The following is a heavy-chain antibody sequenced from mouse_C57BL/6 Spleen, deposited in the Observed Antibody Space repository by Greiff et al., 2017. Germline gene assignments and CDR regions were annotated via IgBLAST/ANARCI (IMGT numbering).Heavy chain of an antibody. CDR1: GYTFTDYD. CDR3: AIGDMEY. V-gene: IGHV1-19*01. CDR2: INPYNGGT. D-gene: IGHD1-1*02. Sequence: VQLQQSGPVLVKPGASVKMSCKASGYTFTDYDMNWVKQSHGKSLEWIGVINPYNGGTSYNQKFKGKATLTVDKSSRTAYMELNSLTSEDSAVYSCAIGDMEYWGQGTTLTVSS. J-gene: IGHJ2*01.